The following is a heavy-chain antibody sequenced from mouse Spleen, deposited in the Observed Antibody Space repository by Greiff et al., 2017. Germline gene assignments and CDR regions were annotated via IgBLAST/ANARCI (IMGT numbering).Heavy chain of an antibody. CDR3: TRYYLYYAMDY. CDR1: GYTFTSYY. J-gene: IGHJ4*01. D-gene: IGHD5-5*01. V-gene: IGHV1S81*02. CDR2: INPSNGGT. Sequence: QVQLQPSGAELVKPGASVKLSCKASGYTFTSYYMYWVKQRPGQGLEWIGEINPSNGGTNFNEKFKSKATLTVDKSSSTAYMQLSSLTSEDSAVYYCTRYYLYYAMDYWGQGTSVTVSS.